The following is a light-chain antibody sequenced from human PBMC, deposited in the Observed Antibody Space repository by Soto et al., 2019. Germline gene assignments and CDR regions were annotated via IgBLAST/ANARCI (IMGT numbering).Light chain of an antibody. Sequence: SSELTQPPSVSVSPGQTASITCSGDKLGNKYTCWYQQKPGQSPVLVIYQDTKRPSGIPERFSGSHSGNTATLTIRGTQAMDEADYYCQAWDSSTVVFGGGTKVTVL. CDR2: QDT. CDR3: QAWDSSTVV. J-gene: IGLJ2*01. CDR1: KLGNKY. V-gene: IGLV3-1*01.